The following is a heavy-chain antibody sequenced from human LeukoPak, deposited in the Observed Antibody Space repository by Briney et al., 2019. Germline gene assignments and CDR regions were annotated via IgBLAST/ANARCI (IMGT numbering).Heavy chain of an antibody. J-gene: IGHJ5*02. CDR3: ARHRIGWSYYDSSGYHNWFDP. CDR2: ISAYNGNT. V-gene: IGHV1-18*01. Sequence: GASVKVSCKASGYTFTSYGISWVRQAPGQGLEWMGWISAYNGNTNYAQKLQGRVTMTTDTSTSTAYMELSSLRSEDTAVYCCARHRIGWSYYDSSGYHNWFDPWGQGTLVTVSS. CDR1: GYTFTSYG. D-gene: IGHD3-22*01.